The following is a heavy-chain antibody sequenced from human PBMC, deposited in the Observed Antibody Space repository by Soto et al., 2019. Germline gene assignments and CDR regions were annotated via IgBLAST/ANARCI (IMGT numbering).Heavy chain of an antibody. CDR3: ARDRGYCSGGSCGYAFDI. D-gene: IGHD2-15*01. CDR1: GFTFSSYA. V-gene: IGHV3-30-3*01. J-gene: IGHJ3*02. Sequence: PVGSLRLSCAASGFTFSSYAMHWVRQAPGKGLEWVAVISYDGSNKYYADSVKGRFTISRDNSKNTLYLQMNSLRAEDTAVYYCARDRGYCSGGSCGYAFDIWGQGTMVTVSS. CDR2: ISYDGSNK.